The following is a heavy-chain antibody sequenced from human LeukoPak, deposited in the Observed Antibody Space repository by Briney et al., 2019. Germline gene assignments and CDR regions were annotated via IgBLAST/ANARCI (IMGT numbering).Heavy chain of an antibody. D-gene: IGHD3-22*01. Sequence: GGSLRLSCAASGFTFRSYGMQWVRQAPGKGLEWVAVISYDGSNKYYADSVKGRFTISRDNSKNTLYLQMNSLRAEDTAVYYCAREFDYYDSSGYDWGQGTLVTVSS. V-gene: IGHV3-30*05. J-gene: IGHJ4*02. CDR1: GFTFRSYG. CDR2: ISYDGSNK. CDR3: AREFDYYDSSGYD.